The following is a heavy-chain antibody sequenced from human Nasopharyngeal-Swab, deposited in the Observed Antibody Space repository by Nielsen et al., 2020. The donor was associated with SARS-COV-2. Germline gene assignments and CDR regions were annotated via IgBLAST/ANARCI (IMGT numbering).Heavy chain of an antibody. Sequence: GSLRLSCAVYGGSFRGYYWSWIRQPPGKGLEWIGEINHSGSTNYNPSLKSRVTISVDTSKNQFSLKLSSVTAADTAVYYCARDGYCSGGSCYSGLRWFDPWGQGTLVTVSS. CDR1: GGSFRGYY. J-gene: IGHJ5*02. V-gene: IGHV4-34*01. CDR2: INHSGST. D-gene: IGHD2-15*01. CDR3: ARDGYCSGGSCYSGLRWFDP.